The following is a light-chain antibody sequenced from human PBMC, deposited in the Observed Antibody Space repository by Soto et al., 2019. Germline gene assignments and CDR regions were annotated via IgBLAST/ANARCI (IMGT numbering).Light chain of an antibody. Sequence: QSVLTQPASVSGSPGQSITISCAGTRDDIGAYAYVSWYQQHPGNAPKLLVYEVTNRPSGVSDRFSGSKSGNTASLTISGLQAEDEADYYCNSYTNSSAVVFGGGTQLTVL. J-gene: IGLJ2*01. CDR3: NSYTNSSAVV. CDR1: RDDIGAYAY. V-gene: IGLV2-14*01. CDR2: EVT.